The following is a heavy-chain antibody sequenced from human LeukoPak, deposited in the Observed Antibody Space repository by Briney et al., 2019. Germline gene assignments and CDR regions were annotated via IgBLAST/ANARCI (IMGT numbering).Heavy chain of an antibody. CDR2: ISWNSGSI. D-gene: IGHD6-19*01. CDR3: AKDAGYSSGWYPLSSAAIDY. V-gene: IGHV3-9*01. J-gene: IGHJ4*02. Sequence: GGSLRLSCAASGFTFDDYAMHWVRQAPGRGLEWVSGISWNSGSIGYADSVKGRFTISRDNAKNSLYLQMNSLRAEDTALYYCAKDAGYSSGWYPLSSAAIDYWGQGTLVTVSS. CDR1: GFTFDDYA.